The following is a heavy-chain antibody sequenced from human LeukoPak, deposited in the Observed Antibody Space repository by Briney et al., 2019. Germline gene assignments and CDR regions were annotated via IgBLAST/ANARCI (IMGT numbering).Heavy chain of an antibody. J-gene: IGHJ4*02. Sequence: GASVKVSCKASGYTFAGYYMHWVRQAPGQGLEWMGWINAYNGNTNYAQKLQGRVTMTTDTSTSTAYMELRSLRSDDTAVYYCARAHSWSSGYYCDYWGQGTLVTVSS. D-gene: IGHD3-22*01. CDR2: INAYNGNT. V-gene: IGHV1-18*04. CDR3: ARAHSWSSGYYCDY. CDR1: GYTFAGYY.